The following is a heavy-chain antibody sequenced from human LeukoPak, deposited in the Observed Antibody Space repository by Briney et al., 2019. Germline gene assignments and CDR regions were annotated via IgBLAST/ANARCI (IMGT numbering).Heavy chain of an antibody. J-gene: IGHJ4*02. D-gene: IGHD5-12*01. Sequence: RPGGSLRLSCAASGFTFNSYAIHWVRQAPGKGLEWVAVISYDGSNKYYAESVKGRFTSSRDNSKNTLYLQLNSLRPDDTAVYYCARDQLAYSGYDTLFDYWGQGTLVTVSS. V-gene: IGHV3-30*04. CDR2: ISYDGSNK. CDR3: ARDQLAYSGYDTLFDY. CDR1: GFTFNSYA.